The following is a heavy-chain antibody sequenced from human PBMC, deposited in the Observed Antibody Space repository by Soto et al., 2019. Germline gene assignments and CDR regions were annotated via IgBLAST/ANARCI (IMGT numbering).Heavy chain of an antibody. J-gene: IGHJ4*02. V-gene: IGHV1-3*05. D-gene: IGHD6-13*01. Sequence: QVQLVQSGAEEKKPGASVKVSCKASGYTFTSYAMHWVRQAPGQRLEWMGWINAGNGNTKYSQKFQGRVTTTRDTPARTAYMELSSLKSEDTAVYYCARDVAAADYWGQGTLVTVSS. CDR1: GYTFTSYA. CDR3: ARDVAAADY. CDR2: INAGNGNT.